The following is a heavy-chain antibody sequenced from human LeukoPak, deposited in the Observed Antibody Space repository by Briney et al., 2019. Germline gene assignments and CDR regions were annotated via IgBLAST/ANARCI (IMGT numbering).Heavy chain of an antibody. CDR1: GFTFSSYA. J-gene: IGHJ4*02. CDR3: AKVSLGYCSSASCASLDY. Sequence: PGGSLRLSCAASGFTFSSYAMSWVRQAPGKGLEWVSGISGSGGSTYYADSVKGRFTISRDNSKNTLFLQMNSLRAEDTAVYYCAKVSLGYCSSASCASLDYWGQGTLVTVSS. CDR2: ISGSGGST. D-gene: IGHD2-2*01. V-gene: IGHV3-23*01.